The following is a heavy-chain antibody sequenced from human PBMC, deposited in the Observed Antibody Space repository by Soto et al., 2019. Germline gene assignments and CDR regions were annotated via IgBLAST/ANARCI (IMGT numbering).Heavy chain of an antibody. Sequence: ETLSLTCTVSGASISGFYWSWIRKSAGKGLEWTGRIYATGTTDYNPSLKSRVMMSVDTSKKQFSLKLRSVTAADTAVYYCVRDGTKTLRDWFDPWGQGISVTVSS. J-gene: IGHJ5*02. CDR2: IYATGTT. CDR1: GASISGFY. CDR3: VRDGTKTLRDWFDP. V-gene: IGHV4-4*07. D-gene: IGHD1-1*01.